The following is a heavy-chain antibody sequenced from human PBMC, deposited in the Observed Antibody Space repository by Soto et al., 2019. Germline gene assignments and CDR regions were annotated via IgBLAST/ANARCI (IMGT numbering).Heavy chain of an antibody. CDR1: GFTLSSYG. D-gene: IGHD3-10*01. CDR3: ARDERGGYHTSGTFFSVMSGNQRLYFYVLDV. CDR2: ISFAGSNK. V-gene: IGHV3-30-3*01. J-gene: IGHJ6*04. Sequence: PGGSLRLSCAASGFTLSSYGMHWARQAPGKGLEWVAVISFAGSNKYYADCVKGRFTISRDNSKNTVYLQMNSLREEDTAVYYCARDERGGYHTSGTFFSVMSGNQRLYFYVLDVWGKRTAVTVCS.